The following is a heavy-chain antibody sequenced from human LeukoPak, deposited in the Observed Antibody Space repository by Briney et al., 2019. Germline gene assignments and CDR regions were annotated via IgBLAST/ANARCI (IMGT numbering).Heavy chain of an antibody. CDR2: TRNKANSYTT. J-gene: IGHJ4*02. Sequence: GGSLRLSCAASGFTFSDHYMDWARQAPGKGLEWVGRTRNKANSYTTEYAASVKGRLTISRDDSKNSLYLQMNSLKTEDTAVYYCARGRYSSSWFDYWGQGTLVTVSS. CDR1: GFTFSDHY. V-gene: IGHV3-72*01. CDR3: ARGRYSSSWFDY. D-gene: IGHD6-13*01.